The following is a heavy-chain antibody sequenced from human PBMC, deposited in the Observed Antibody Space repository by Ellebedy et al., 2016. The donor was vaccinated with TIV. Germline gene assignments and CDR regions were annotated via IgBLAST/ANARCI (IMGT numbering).Heavy chain of an antibody. CDR1: GFTFSSYE. CDR3: ASGIVVRVNYFDY. Sequence: PGGSLRLSCKASGFTFSSYEMTWVRQAPGKGLEWVSYISSCGRTIAYANSVKGRFTISRDNAKNSLYLQMDRLRAEDTGIYYYASGIVVRVNYFDYWGQGTLVTVSS. V-gene: IGHV3-48*03. J-gene: IGHJ4*02. CDR2: ISSCGRTI. D-gene: IGHD3-10*01.